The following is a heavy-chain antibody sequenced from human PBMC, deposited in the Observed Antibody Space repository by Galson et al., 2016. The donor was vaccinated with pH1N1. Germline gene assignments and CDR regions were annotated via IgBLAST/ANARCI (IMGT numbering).Heavy chain of an antibody. Sequence: SVKVSCKASEDMFSSDAITCVRQAPGQGREWMGNIRGYTGKANYAQNFQGRSTLTTDTYTRTAFMELRSLRPDDTAVDYCASPTMTGYIDYWGQGTLVTVSA. CDR1: EDMFSSDA. CDR3: ASPTMTGYIDY. V-gene: IGHV1-18*04. D-gene: IGHD4-17*01. CDR2: IRGYTGKA. J-gene: IGHJ4*02.